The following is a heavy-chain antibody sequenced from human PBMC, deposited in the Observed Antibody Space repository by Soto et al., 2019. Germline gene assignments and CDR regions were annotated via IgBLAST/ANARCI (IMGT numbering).Heavy chain of an antibody. CDR1: SGSIDNVYW. V-gene: IGHV4-4*02. Sequence: SETLSLTCAVSSGSIDNVYWWSWVRQSPGKGLEWIGETSHDGVTNYNPSLEGRVTISIDTSKNEFYLNLNSVTPADTAVYFCTRVAYAYGPFDYWGRGALVTVSS. D-gene: IGHD4-17*01. CDR3: TRVAYAYGPFDY. J-gene: IGHJ4*02. CDR2: TSHDGVT.